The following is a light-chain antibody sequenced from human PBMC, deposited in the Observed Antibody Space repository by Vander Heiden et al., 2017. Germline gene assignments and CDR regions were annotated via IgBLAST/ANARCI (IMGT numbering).Light chain of an antibody. J-gene: IGKJ3*01. CDR3: QQSYSTQG. Sequence: DIQMTQSPSSLSASVGDRVTITCRASQSISSYLNWYQQKPGKAPKLLIYAASRLQSGVPSRFSGSGSGTDFTLTISRLQPEDFATYYCQQSYSTQGFGHGTKVDIK. CDR2: AAS. V-gene: IGKV1-39*01. CDR1: QSISSY.